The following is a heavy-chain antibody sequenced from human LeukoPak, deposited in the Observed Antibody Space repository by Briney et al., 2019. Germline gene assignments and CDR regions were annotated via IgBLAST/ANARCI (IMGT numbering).Heavy chain of an antibody. J-gene: IGHJ4*02. CDR3: ARGFRDSSSWSYYFDY. D-gene: IGHD6-13*01. CDR1: GFTFSSYA. Sequence: GGSLRLSCAASGFTFSSYAMHWVRQAPGKGLEWVAVISYDGSNKYYADSVKGRFTISRDNSKNTLYLQMNSLRAEDTAVYYCARGFRDSSSWSYYFDYWGQGTLVTVSS. CDR2: ISYDGSNK. V-gene: IGHV3-30*04.